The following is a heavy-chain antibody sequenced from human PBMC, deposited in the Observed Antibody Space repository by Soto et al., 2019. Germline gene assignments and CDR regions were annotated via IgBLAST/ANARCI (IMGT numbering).Heavy chain of an antibody. CDR2: ISATGGGT. Sequence: VGSLRLSCAASGFKLSNYAMSWVRQAPGKGLEWVSLISATGGGTYYADSVKGRFTISRDNSHNTLYLQVHSLTAEDTAVYYCAKDRRAGGNSAFYFDFWGQGAQVTVSS. V-gene: IGHV3-23*01. CDR3: AKDRRAGGNSAFYFDF. CDR1: GFKLSNYA. D-gene: IGHD3-16*01. J-gene: IGHJ4*02.